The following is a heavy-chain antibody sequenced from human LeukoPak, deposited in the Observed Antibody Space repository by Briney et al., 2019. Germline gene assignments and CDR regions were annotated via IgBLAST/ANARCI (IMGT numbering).Heavy chain of an antibody. CDR2: IKQDGSEK. CDR3: ARVVGATRYFDY. D-gene: IGHD1-26*01. CDR1: GFTFSSYG. J-gene: IGHJ4*02. Sequence: QAGGSLRLSCAASGFTFSSYGMSWVRQAPGKGLEWVANIKQDGSEKYYVDSVKGRFTISRDNAKNSLYLQMNSLRAEDTAVYYCARVVGATRYFDYWGQGTLVTVSS. V-gene: IGHV3-7*01.